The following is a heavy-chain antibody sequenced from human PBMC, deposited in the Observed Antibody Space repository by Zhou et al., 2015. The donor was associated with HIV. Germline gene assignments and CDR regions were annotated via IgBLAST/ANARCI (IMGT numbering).Heavy chain of an antibody. CDR3: ARDYDSSGYSDY. J-gene: IGHJ4*02. D-gene: IGHD3-22*01. CDR2: IPYDGHGR. CDR1: GFSFPNAW. V-gene: IGHV3-30*03. Sequence: VQLVESGGGLIKPGGSLRLSCVTSGFSFPNAWMSWVRQAPGKGLEWVALIPYDGHGREYVGSVKGRFTISRDNSKNTLYLQMNSLRAEDTAVYYCARDYDSSGYSDYWGQGTLVTVSS.